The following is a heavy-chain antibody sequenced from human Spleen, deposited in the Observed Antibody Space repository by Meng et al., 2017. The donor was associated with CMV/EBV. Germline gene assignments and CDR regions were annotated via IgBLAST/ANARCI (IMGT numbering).Heavy chain of an antibody. CDR3: VRGLRGGFDP. CDR1: GFTFSSYW. CDR2: INTAGVT. D-gene: IGHD3-10*01. Sequence: LSCAASGFTFSSYWMHWVRQVTGKGLEWVSGINTAGVTFYPGSVKGRFTISRENAKNSVYLQMNSLRVGDTAVYYCVRGLRGGFDPWGQGTLVTVSS. J-gene: IGHJ5*02. V-gene: IGHV3-13*01.